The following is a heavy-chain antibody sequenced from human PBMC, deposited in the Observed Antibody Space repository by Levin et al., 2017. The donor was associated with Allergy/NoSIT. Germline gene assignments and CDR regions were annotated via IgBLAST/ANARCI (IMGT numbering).Heavy chain of an antibody. CDR2: ISAYNGNT. Sequence: ASVKVSCKASGYTFTSYGISWVRQAPGQGLEWMGWISAYNGNTNYAQKLQGRVTMTTDTSTSTAYMELRSLRSDDTAVYYCARGGLGAAMIVVNYYYGMDVWGQGTTVTVSS. D-gene: IGHD3-22*01. J-gene: IGHJ6*02. CDR3: ARGGLGAAMIVVNYYYGMDV. CDR1: GYTFTSYG. V-gene: IGHV1-18*01.